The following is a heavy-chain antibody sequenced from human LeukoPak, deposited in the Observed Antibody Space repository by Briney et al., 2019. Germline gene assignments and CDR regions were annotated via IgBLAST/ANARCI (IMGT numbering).Heavy chain of an antibody. CDR2: ISSTSSTI. CDR3: ARGRGYYDGSGFYFDY. D-gene: IGHD3-22*01. CDR1: GFTFSTYS. J-gene: IGHJ4*02. Sequence: GGSLRLSCAASGFTFSTYSMNWVRQAPGKGLEWVSYISSTSSTIYYADSVKGRFTISRDNAKNSLHLQMNSLRAEDTAVYYCARGRGYYDGSGFYFDYWGQGTLVTVSS. V-gene: IGHV3-48*04.